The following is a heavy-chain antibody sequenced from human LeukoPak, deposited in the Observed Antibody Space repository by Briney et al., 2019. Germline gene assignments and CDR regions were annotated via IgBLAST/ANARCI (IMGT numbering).Heavy chain of an antibody. J-gene: IGHJ6*03. CDR3: ASPPVNYDFWSGYPYHYYYMDV. CDR2: IYYSGST. Sequence: PSETLSLTCTVSGGSISSSSYYWGWIRQPPGKGLEWIGSIYYSGSTYYNPSLKSRVTISVDTSKNQFSLKLSSVTAADTAVYYCASPPVNYDFWSGYPYHYYYMDVWGKGTTVTVSS. V-gene: IGHV4-39*01. CDR1: GGSISSSSYY. D-gene: IGHD3-3*01.